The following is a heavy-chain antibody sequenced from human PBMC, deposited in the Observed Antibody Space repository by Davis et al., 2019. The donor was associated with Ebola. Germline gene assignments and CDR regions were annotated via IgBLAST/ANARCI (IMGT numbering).Heavy chain of an antibody. CDR1: GYTFTGYY. V-gene: IGHV1-2*04. CDR3: ARWGLYYYYGMDV. Sequence: AASVKVSCKASGYTFTGYYMHWVRQAPGQGLEWMGWFNPNSGGTNYAQKFQGWVTMTRDTSISTAYMELSRLRSDDTAVYYCARWGLYYYYGMDVWGQGTTVTVSS. J-gene: IGHJ6*02. CDR2: FNPNSGGT. D-gene: IGHD3-16*01.